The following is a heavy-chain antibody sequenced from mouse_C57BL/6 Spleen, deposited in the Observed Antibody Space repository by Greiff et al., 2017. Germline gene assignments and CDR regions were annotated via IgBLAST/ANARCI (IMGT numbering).Heavy chain of an antibody. CDR3: TREDDCYYVRFAY. D-gene: IGHD2-3*01. CDR1: GFNIKDYY. Sequence: EVPLQQSGAELVRPGASVKLSCTASGFNIKDYYMHWVKQRPEQGLEWIGRIDPEDGDTEYAPKFQGKATMTADTSSNTAYLQLSSLTSEDTAVYYCTREDDCYYVRFAYWGQGTLVTVSA. CDR2: IDPEDGDT. J-gene: IGHJ3*01. V-gene: IGHV14-1*01.